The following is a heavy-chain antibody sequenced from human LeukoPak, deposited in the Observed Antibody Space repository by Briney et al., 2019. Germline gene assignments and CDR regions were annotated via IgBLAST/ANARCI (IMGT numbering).Heavy chain of an antibody. J-gene: IGHJ5*02. D-gene: IGHD3-10*01. V-gene: IGHV3-7*01. Sequence: GGSLRLSCAASGFTFSSYWMTWVRQAPGKGLEWVAGIKQDGSEKNYVDSVKGRFTISRDNAKNSLYLQMNSLRAEDTAVYYCARDVGQGRFDPWGQGTLVTVSS. CDR2: IKQDGSEK. CDR1: GFTFSSYW. CDR3: ARDVGQGRFDP.